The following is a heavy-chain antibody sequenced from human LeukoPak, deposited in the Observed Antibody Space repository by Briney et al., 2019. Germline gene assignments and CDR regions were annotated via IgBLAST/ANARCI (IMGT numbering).Heavy chain of an antibody. Sequence: GGSLRLSCAVSGFTVSTNYMSWVRQAPGKGLEWVSVIHSGGSTYYADSVRGRFTISRDNSKNTLYLHMNSLRAEDTAVYYCAKERAGYTNPYYFDYWGQGTLVTVSS. V-gene: IGHV3-53*01. J-gene: IGHJ4*02. CDR1: GFTVSTNY. D-gene: IGHD3-16*02. CDR2: IHSGGST. CDR3: AKERAGYTNPYYFDY.